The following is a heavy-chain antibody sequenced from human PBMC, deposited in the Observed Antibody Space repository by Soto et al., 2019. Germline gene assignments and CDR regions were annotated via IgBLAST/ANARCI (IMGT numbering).Heavy chain of an antibody. J-gene: IGHJ2*01. V-gene: IGHV1-2*02. CDR1: GYTFSGYY. Sequence: QVQLVQSGAEVKKPGASVKVSCKASGYTFSGYYMHWVRQAPGQGLEWMGWINPNGGGTNYAQKFQGRVTRTRDTSITTAYMELSSLRSDDTAVYYCARPAAINWYFDLWGRGTLVTVSS. D-gene: IGHD2-2*01. CDR3: ARPAAINWYFDL. CDR2: INPNGGGT.